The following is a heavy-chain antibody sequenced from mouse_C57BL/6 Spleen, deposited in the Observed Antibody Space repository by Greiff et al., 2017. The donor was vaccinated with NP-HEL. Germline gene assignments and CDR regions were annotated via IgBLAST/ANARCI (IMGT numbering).Heavy chain of an antibody. CDR2: ISSGSSTI. V-gene: IGHV5-17*01. D-gene: IGHD1-1*01. CDR1: GFTFSDYG. Sequence: EVQRVESGGGLVKPGGSLKLSCAASGFTFSDYGMHWVRQAPEKGLEWVAYISSGSSTIYYADTVKGRFTISRDNAKNTLSLQMTSLRSEDTAMYYCATTVVAPFDYWGQGTTLTVSS. J-gene: IGHJ2*01. CDR3: ATTVVAPFDY.